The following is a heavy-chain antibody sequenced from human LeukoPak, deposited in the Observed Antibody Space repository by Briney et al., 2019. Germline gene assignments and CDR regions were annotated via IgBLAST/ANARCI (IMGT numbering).Heavy chain of an antibody. V-gene: IGHV6-1*01. CDR3: ARDPRISSGWYFDD. CDR1: GDSVSSKSAT. CDR2: TYYRSKWYN. Sequence: SQTLSLTCDISGDSVSSKSATWNWIRQSPSRGLEWLGKTYYRSKWYNDYAVSVESRITINPDTSKNQFSLQLNSVTPDDTAVYYCARDPRISSGWYFDDWGQGTPVTVSS. J-gene: IGHJ4*02. D-gene: IGHD6-19*01.